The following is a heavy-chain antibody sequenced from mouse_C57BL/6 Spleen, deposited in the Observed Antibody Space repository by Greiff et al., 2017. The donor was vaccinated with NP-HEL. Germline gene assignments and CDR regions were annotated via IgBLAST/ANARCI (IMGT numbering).Heavy chain of an antibody. J-gene: IGHJ4*01. D-gene: IGHD1-1*01. Sequence: EVKLQESGPGLVKPSQSLSLTCSVTGYSITSGYYWNWIRQFPGNKLEWMGYISYDGSNNYNPSLKNRISITRDTSKNQFFLKLNSVTTEDTATYYCAREGHYYGSSYGYAMDYWGQGTSVTVSS. CDR3: AREGHYYGSSYGYAMDY. CDR2: ISYDGSN. CDR1: GYSITSGYY. V-gene: IGHV3-6*01.